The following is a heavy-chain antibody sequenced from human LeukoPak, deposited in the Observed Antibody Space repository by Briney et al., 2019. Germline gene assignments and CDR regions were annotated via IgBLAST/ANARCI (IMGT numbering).Heavy chain of an antibody. CDR3: ARPDYYDSSHFPY. CDR2: IIPIFGTA. V-gene: IGHV1-69*13. Sequence: VASVKVSCKASGGTFSSYAISWVRQAPGQGLEWMGGIIPIFGTANYAQKFQGRVTITADESTSTVYMELSSLRSEDTAVYYCARPDYYDSSHFPYWGQGTLVTVSS. D-gene: IGHD3-22*01. CDR1: GGTFSSYA. J-gene: IGHJ4*02.